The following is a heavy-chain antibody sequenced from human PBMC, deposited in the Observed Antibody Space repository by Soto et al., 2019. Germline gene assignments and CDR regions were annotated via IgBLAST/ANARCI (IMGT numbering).Heavy chain of an antibody. D-gene: IGHD3-10*01. Sequence: GSLRLSCATSGFTFSSSSMNWVRQAPGKRLEWVSSISGTSDYIDYADAVKGRFTISRDNAKNSLSLQMNSLRAEDTAVYYCARDTSYYGSGSYYYFDHWGQGT. CDR1: GFTFSSSS. V-gene: IGHV3-21*01. CDR2: ISGTSDYI. CDR3: ARDTSYYGSGSYYYFDH. J-gene: IGHJ4*02.